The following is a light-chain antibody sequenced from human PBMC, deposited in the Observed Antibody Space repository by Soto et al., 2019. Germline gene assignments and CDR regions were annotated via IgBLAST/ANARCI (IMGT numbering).Light chain of an antibody. CDR2: GAS. J-gene: IGKJ2*01. CDR1: QSVSSSY. Sequence: EIVLTQSPGTLSLSPGERATLSCRASQSVSSSYLAWYQQKPGQAPSLLIYGASSTATGITDRFCGSGSGTAVSITISRLEPEDFAVYYCHQYGSSPPYTFGHGTKLEIK. V-gene: IGKV3-20*01. CDR3: HQYGSSPPYT.